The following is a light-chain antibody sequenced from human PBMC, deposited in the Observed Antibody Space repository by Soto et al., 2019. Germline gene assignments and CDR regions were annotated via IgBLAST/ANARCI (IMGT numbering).Light chain of an antibody. Sequence: DIQMTQSPSSLSASVGDRVTITCRASQSISSYLNWYQQKPGKAPKLLIYAASSLQSGVPSRFSGSGSGTDFTLTISSLQPEDFATYYCQQSYSTPTFGKGTKLAIK. CDR1: QSISSY. J-gene: IGKJ2*01. CDR2: AAS. V-gene: IGKV1-39*01. CDR3: QQSYSTPT.